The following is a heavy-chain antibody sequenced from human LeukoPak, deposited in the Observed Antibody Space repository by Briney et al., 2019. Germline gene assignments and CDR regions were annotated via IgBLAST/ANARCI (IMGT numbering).Heavy chain of an antibody. V-gene: IGHV3-74*01. CDR1: GFTFSNYW. J-gene: IGHJ3*02. D-gene: IGHD1-14*01. CDR2: IKGDGSDT. Sequence: GGSLRLSCAASGFTFSNYWMHWVRQAPGKGLVWVSRIKGDGSDTIYADSVKGRFTIPRDNAKNTMFLQMNSLRDEDTAVYYCVRDNHGYAFDIWGQGTLVAVSS. CDR3: VRDNHGYAFDI.